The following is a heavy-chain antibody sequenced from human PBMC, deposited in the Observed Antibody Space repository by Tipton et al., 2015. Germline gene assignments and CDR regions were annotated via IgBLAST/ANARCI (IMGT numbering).Heavy chain of an antibody. J-gene: IGHJ4*02. V-gene: IGHV4-31*03. CDR2: IYYNGNT. Sequence: TLSLTCTVSGGSIDSGGHYWTRIRQHPGKGLEWIGYIYYNGNTYYNPSLKSRVTISVDTSKNQFSLKLSSVTAADTAVYYCARDFRGLLNSWGQGTLVTVSS. D-gene: IGHD3-10*01. CDR3: ARDFRGLLNS. CDR1: GGSIDSGGHY.